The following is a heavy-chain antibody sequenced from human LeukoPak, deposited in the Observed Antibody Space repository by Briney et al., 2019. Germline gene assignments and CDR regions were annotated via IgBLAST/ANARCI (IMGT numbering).Heavy chain of an antibody. D-gene: IGHD6-19*01. CDR1: GGSISSSY. V-gene: IGHV4-59*01. J-gene: IGHJ6*03. CDR3: ARMGIIAVPGTSRYYCMDV. CDR2: IYYSGST. Sequence: PSETLSLTCTVSGGSISSSYWSWIWQPPGKGLEWIGYIYYSGSTNYNPSLKSRVTISVDTSKNQFSLKLSSVTAADTAVYYCARMGIIAVPGTSRYYCMDVWGKGTTVTVSS.